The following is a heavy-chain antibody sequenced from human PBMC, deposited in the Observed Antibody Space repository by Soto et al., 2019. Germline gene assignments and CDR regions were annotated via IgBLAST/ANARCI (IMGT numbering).Heavy chain of an antibody. D-gene: IGHD4-17*01. Sequence: QVQLVQSGAEVKKPRSSVKVSCKASGGTFSSYAISWVRQAPGQGLEWMGGIIPIFGTANYAQKFQGRVTITADESTSTAYMELSSLRSEDTAVYYCARDRPYGGNSGGFDYWGQGTLVTVSS. J-gene: IGHJ4*02. CDR3: ARDRPYGGNSGGFDY. V-gene: IGHV1-69*12. CDR2: IIPIFGTA. CDR1: GGTFSSYA.